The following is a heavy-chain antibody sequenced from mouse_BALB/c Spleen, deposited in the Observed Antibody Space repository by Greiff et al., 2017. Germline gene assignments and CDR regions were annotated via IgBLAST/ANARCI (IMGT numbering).Heavy chain of an antibody. D-gene: IGHD1-1*01. Sequence: EVKLVESGGGLVQPGGSLRLSCATSGFTFTDYYMSWVRQPPGKALEWLGFIRNKANGYTTEYSASVKGRFTISRDNSQSILYLQMNTLRAEDSATYYCARDGNYGSSYYYAMDYWGQGTSVTVSS. CDR3: ARDGNYGSSYYYAMDY. CDR1: GFTFTDYY. J-gene: IGHJ4*01. V-gene: IGHV7-3*02. CDR2: IRNKANGYTT.